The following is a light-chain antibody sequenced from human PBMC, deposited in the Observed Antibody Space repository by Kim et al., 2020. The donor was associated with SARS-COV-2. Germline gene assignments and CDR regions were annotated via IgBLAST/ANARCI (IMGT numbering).Light chain of an antibody. J-gene: IGKJ2*01. CDR1: QSVLYSYNNKNY. Sequence: ERGTINCKSSQSVLYSYNNKNYLAWYQQKQGQPPKLLIYWASTREYGVPDRFSGRGSGSDFTLTISSLQAEDVAVYYCQQYYSTPYTFGQGTKLEI. V-gene: IGKV4-1*01. CDR3: QQYYSTPYT. CDR2: WAS.